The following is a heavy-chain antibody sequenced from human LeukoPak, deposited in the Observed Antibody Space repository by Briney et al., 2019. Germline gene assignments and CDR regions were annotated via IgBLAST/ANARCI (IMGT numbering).Heavy chain of an antibody. J-gene: IGHJ4*02. CDR1: GGSFSGYY. V-gene: IGHV4-34*01. Sequence: PSETLSLTCAVYGGSFSGYYWSWIRQPPGKGLEWIGEINHSGSTNYNPSLKSRVTISVDTSKNQFSLKLSSVTAADTAVYYCASNAYYYDSSLDYWGQGTLATVSS. CDR3: ASNAYYYDSSLDY. CDR2: INHSGST. D-gene: IGHD3-22*01.